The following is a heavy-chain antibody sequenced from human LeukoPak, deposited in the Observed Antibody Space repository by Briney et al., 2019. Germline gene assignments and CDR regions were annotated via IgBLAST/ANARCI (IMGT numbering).Heavy chain of an antibody. CDR1: GGTFSSYA. CDR3: ARSYGDLDRGIVYYFDY. Sequence: SVKVSCKASGGTFSSYAISWVRQAPGQGLEWMGRIIPILGIANYAQKFQGRVTIAADKSTSTAYMELSSLRSEDTAVYYCARSYGDLDRGIVYYFDYWGQGTLVTVSS. CDR2: IIPILGIA. J-gene: IGHJ4*02. V-gene: IGHV1-69*04. D-gene: IGHD4-17*01.